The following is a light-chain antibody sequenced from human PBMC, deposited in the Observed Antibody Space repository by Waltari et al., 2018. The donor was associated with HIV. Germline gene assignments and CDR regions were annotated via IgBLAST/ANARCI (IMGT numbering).Light chain of an antibody. CDR2: RDG. CDR1: NIGNKN. V-gene: IGLV3-9*01. J-gene: IGLJ3*02. Sequence: SYELTQPLSVSVALGQTARITCGGNNIGNKNVHWYQQKPGQAPVLVIYRDGNRPSGIPVRYRPSGIPERFSCSNSGNTATLTISRAQAGDEADYYCQVWDSTTAMFGGGTKLTVL. CDR3: QVWDSTTAM.